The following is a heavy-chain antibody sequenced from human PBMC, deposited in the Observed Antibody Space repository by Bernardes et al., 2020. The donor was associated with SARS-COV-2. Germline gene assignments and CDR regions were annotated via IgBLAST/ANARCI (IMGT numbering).Heavy chain of an antibody. CDR2: IFLGDSET. CDR1: GYNFYNDW. J-gene: IGHJ3*02. CDR3: ARLDNDAFDM. V-gene: IGHV5-51*01. Sequence: GESLKISCQVFGYNFYNDWIGWVRQRPGRGLEWMGLIFLGDSETRYSPSFQGQVTVSGDRSTTTAFLQWSSLRASDTAMYYCARLDNDAFDMWGQGTMVTVSS.